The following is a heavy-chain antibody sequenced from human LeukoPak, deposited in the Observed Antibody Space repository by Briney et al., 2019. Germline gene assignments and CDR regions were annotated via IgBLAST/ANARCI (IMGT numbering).Heavy chain of an antibody. CDR3: ARAPMQWLVRGDYFDY. J-gene: IGHJ4*02. CDR1: GSIFTSNY. V-gene: IGHV1-46*01. CDR2: INPSGGST. Sequence: ASVKVSCKASGSIFTSNYMHWVRQAPGQGLEWVGIINPSGGSTSYAQKFQGRVTMTRDTSTSTVYMELSSLRSEDTAVYYCARAPMQWLVRGDYFDYWGQGTLVTVSS. D-gene: IGHD6-19*01.